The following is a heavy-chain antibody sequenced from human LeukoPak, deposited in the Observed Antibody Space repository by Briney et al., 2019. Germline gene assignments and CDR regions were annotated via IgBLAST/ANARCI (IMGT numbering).Heavy chain of an antibody. CDR2: INAGNGNT. J-gene: IGHJ4*02. CDR3: ARGSGSYYIDY. CDR1: GYTFTSYA. V-gene: IGHV1-3*01. Sequence: ASVTVSCKASGYTFTSYAMHWVRQAPGQRLEWMGWINAGNGNTKYSQKFQGRVTITRDTSASTAYMELSSLRSEDTAVYYCARGSGSYYIDYWGQGTLVTVSS. D-gene: IGHD1-26*01.